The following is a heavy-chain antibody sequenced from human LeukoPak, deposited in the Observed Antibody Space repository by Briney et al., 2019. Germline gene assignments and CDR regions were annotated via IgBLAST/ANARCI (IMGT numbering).Heavy chain of an antibody. Sequence: GGSLRLSCAASGFTFSSDGMHWVRQAPGKGLEWVAVISYDGSNKYYADSVKGRFTISRDNSKNMLYLQMNSLRAEDTAVYYCAKEGYLDVWGQGTTVTVSS. D-gene: IGHD6-13*01. CDR3: AKEGYLDV. CDR2: ISYDGSNK. CDR1: GFTFSSDG. V-gene: IGHV3-30*18. J-gene: IGHJ6*02.